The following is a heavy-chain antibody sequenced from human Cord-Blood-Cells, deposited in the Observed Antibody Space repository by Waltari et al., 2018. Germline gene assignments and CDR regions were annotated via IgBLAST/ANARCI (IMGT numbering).Heavy chain of an antibody. CDR3: ARGRGNFDY. V-gene: IGHV4-34*01. J-gene: IGHJ4*02. D-gene: IGHD3-10*01. CDR1: GGSFSGYY. CDR2: INHSGST. Sequence: QVQLQQWGAGLLKPSETLSLTCAVYGGSFSGYYWSWIRQPPGKGLEWIGEINHSGSTSYNPSLKSRFTISVDTSKNQFSLKLSSVTAADTAVYYCARGRGNFDYWGQGTLVTVSS.